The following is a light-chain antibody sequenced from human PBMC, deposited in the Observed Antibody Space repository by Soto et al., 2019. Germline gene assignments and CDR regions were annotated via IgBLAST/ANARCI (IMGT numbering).Light chain of an antibody. V-gene: IGKV3-20*01. Sequence: EIVLTQSPGTLSLSPGERATLSCRASQSVGSSYLAWYQQKPGQAPRLLIYGASSRATGIPDKFSGSGSGTVFILTISRVEPEDFAVYYCQQYGSSPRTFGQGTKVDIK. CDR3: QQYGSSPRT. CDR2: GAS. J-gene: IGKJ1*01. CDR1: QSVGSSY.